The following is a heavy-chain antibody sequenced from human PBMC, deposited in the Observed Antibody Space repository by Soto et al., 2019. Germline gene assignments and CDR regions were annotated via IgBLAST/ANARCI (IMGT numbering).Heavy chain of an antibody. J-gene: IGHJ5*02. CDR3: ARDPLRGSSSSWFDH. Sequence: ASVKVSCKASGGTFSSYAISWVRQAPGQGLEWMGGIIPILGIANYAQKFQGRVTITADKSTSTAYMELSSLRSEDTAVYYCARDPLRGSSSSWFDHWGQGTLVTVSS. CDR1: GGTFSSYA. D-gene: IGHD6-6*01. V-gene: IGHV1-69*10. CDR2: IIPILGIA.